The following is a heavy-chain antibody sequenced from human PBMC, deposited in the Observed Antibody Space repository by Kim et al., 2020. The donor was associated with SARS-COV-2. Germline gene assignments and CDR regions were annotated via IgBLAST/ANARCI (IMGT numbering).Heavy chain of an antibody. CDR2: IKQDGSEK. D-gene: IGHD2-15*01. J-gene: IGHJ4*02. V-gene: IGHV3-7*04. CDR3: VRGYCSGGSCFYYFDY. CDR1: GFTFSRYW. Sequence: GGSLRLSCAASGFTFSRYWMSWVRQAPGKGLEWVANIKQDGSEKYYVDSVKGRFTISRDNAKNSLYLQMNSLRAEDTAVYYCVRGYCSGGSCFYYFDYWGQGTLVTVSS.